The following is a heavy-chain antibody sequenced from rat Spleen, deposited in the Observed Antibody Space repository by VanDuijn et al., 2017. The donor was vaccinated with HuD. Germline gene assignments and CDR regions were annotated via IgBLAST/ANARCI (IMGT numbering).Heavy chain of an antibody. Sequence: EVQLQESGPGLVKPSQSLSLTCSVTGYSITSSYRWNWIRKFPGNKLEWMGYINSAGSTNYNPSLKSRISITRDTSKNQFFLQVNSVTTEDTATYYCARPITTEAIVGDYWGQGVMVTVSS. CDR1: GYSITSSYR. J-gene: IGHJ2*01. CDR2: INSAGST. V-gene: IGHV3-3*01. CDR3: ARPITTEAIVGDY. D-gene: IGHD1-11*01.